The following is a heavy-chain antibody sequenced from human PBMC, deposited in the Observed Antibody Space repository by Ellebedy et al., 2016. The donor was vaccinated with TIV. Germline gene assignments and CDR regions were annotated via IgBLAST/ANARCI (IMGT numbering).Heavy chain of an antibody. CDR2: ISGDGTYI. CDR1: GFTFSHYA. Sequence: GESLKISCAASGFTFSHYAMTWVRQAPGKGLEWVSAISGDGTYIYYADSVRGRFTMSRDNSRTTLYLQMNSLRVEDTALYYCAKNWQNGSPFYDYWGQGALVTVSS. CDR3: AKNWQNGSPFYDY. J-gene: IGHJ4*02. D-gene: IGHD1-1*01. V-gene: IGHV3-23*01.